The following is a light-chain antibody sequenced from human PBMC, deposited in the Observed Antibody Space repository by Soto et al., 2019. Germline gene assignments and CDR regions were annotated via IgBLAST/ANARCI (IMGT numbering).Light chain of an antibody. CDR3: CSYAGTYPLYA. CDR2: DVS. J-gene: IGLJ1*01. CDR1: SSDFGRDHL. V-gene: IGLV2-11*01. Sequence: QSVLTQPRPVCGGPGQSVTISCTGTSSDFGRDHLVSWYPHHPAQAPKPMIYDVSKRPSGVPDRFSGSKSGNTASLTISGLQAEYEADYYCCSYAGTYPLYAFATGTKVNVL.